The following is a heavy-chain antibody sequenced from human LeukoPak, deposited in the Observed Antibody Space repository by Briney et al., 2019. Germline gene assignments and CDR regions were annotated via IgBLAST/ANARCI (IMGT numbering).Heavy chain of an antibody. D-gene: IGHD6-19*01. Sequence: GGSLRLSCAASGFTFSSYSMNWVRQAPGKGLEWVSYISSGSSTIYYADSVKGRFTISRDNAKNSLYLQMNSLRAEDTAVYYCARDRERYSSGWRDAFDIWGQGTMVTVSS. CDR2: ISSGSSTI. V-gene: IGHV3-48*01. CDR3: ARDRERYSSGWRDAFDI. CDR1: GFTFSSYS. J-gene: IGHJ3*02.